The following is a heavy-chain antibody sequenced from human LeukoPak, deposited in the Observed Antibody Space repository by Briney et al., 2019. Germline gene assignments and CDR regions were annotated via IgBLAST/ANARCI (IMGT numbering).Heavy chain of an antibody. CDR2: ISGSGGST. CDR1: GFTFSSYA. Sequence: PGGSLRLSCAASGFTFSSYAMSWVRQAPGKGLEWVSTISGSGGSTFYADSVKGRFTISRDNSKSTLYLHMNGLRAEDTALYYCAKCDQWLAHYWGQGTLVTVSS. D-gene: IGHD6-19*01. J-gene: IGHJ4*02. V-gene: IGHV3-23*01. CDR3: AKCDQWLAHY.